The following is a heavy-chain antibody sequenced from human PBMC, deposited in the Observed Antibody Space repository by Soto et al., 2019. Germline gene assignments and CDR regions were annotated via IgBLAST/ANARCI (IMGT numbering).Heavy chain of an antibody. Sequence: QVQLVQSGAEVKKPGSSVRVSCKVSGGSFRNYGITWVRQSPGQGLEWMGGIMPVFGTAVYAQTFQGRVTISADELTTTASLELSSLSSDDTAVYFCARARDYDLLTAREYALDVWGQGTTVTV. V-gene: IGHV1-69*01. J-gene: IGHJ6*02. D-gene: IGHD3-9*01. CDR1: GGSFRNYG. CDR3: ARARDYDLLTAREYALDV. CDR2: IMPVFGTA.